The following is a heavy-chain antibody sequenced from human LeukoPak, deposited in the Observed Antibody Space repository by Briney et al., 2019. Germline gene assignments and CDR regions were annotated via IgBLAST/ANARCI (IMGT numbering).Heavy chain of an antibody. V-gene: IGHV3-48*01. Sequence: GGSLRLSCAASGFTFSSYSMNWVRQAPGKGLEWVSYISSSSSTIYYADSVKCRFTISRDNAKNSLYLQMNSLRAEDTAVYYCARVLRYFDWLSPPDSWGQGTLVTVSS. CDR3: ARVLRYFDWLSPPDS. CDR1: GFTFSSYS. J-gene: IGHJ4*02. CDR2: ISSSSSTI. D-gene: IGHD3-9*01.